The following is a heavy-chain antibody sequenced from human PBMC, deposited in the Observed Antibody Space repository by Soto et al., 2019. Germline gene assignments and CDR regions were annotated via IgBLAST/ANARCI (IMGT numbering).Heavy chain of an antibody. CDR2: IYYSGST. CDR1: GGSISSGGYY. Sequence: SETLSLTCTVSGGSISSGGYYWSWIRQHPGKGLEWIGYIYYSGSTYYNPSLKSRVTISVDTSKNQFSLKLSSVTAADTAVYYCARVRPTYWLFGVAATDHVDYWGQGILVTVSS. V-gene: IGHV4-31*03. J-gene: IGHJ4*02. D-gene: IGHD3-9*01. CDR3: ARVRPTYWLFGVAATDHVDY.